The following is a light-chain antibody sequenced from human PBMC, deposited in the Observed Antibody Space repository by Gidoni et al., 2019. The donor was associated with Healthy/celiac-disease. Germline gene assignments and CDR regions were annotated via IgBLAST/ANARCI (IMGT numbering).Light chain of an antibody. CDR1: QSVLYSSNNKNY. V-gene: IGKV4-1*01. J-gene: IGKJ5*01. CDR3: QQYYSTPPA. CDR2: WAS. Sequence: SLAVSLGERATINCKSSQSVLYSSNNKNYLAWYQQKPGQPPKLLIYWASTRESGVPDRFSGSGSGTDFTLTISSLQAEDVAVYYCQQYYSTPPAFXQXTRLEIK.